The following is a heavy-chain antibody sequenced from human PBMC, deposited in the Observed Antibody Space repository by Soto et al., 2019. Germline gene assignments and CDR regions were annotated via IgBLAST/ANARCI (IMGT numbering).Heavy chain of an antibody. J-gene: IGHJ4*02. Sequence: EVQLLESGGTLIQPGGSLRLSCTASGFTFSTYAMSWVRQAPGKGPEWVSVISDDGGGTYYADSVKGRFIISRDNSKNTLYLQMKSLRAEDTAVYYCAKDAGGGPYSTAWYEFDNWGQGTLVTVSS. CDR2: ISDDGGGT. CDR1: GFTFSTYA. D-gene: IGHD2-2*01. CDR3: AKDAGGGPYSTAWYEFDN. V-gene: IGHV3-23*01.